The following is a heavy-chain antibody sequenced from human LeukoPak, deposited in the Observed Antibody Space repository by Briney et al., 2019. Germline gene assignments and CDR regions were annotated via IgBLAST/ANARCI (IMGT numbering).Heavy chain of an antibody. J-gene: IGHJ3*02. V-gene: IGHV1-69*13. D-gene: IGHD3-9*01. Sequence: SVKVSCKASGGTFSSYAISWVRQAPGQGLEWMGGIIPIFGTANYAQKFQGRVTITADESTSTAYMELSSLRSEDTAVYYCAGVRGYDILTVSSTDAFDIWGHGTMVTVSS. CDR2: IIPIFGTA. CDR1: GGTFSSYA. CDR3: AGVRGYDILTVSSTDAFDI.